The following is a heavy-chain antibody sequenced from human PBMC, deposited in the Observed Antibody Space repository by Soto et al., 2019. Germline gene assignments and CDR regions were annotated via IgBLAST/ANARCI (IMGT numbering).Heavy chain of an antibody. J-gene: IGHJ5*02. Sequence: QVQLQESGPGLVKPSETLSLTCTVSGGSISSYYWSWIRQPPGKGLEWIGYIYYSGSTNYNPSLRSRATISLDTSKNLFSLKLSSVTAADTAVYYCARQGPASILNTWFDPWGQGTLVTVSS. CDR2: IYYSGST. CDR3: ARQGPASILNTWFDP. CDR1: GGSISSYY. V-gene: IGHV4-59*01. D-gene: IGHD2-2*01.